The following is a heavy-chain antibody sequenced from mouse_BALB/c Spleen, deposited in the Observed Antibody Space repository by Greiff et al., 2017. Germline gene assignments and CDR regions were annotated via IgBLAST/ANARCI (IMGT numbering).Heavy chain of an antibody. Sequence: VKLLESGPGLVQPSQSLSITCTVSGFSLTSYGVHWVRQSPGKGLEWLGVIWSGGSTDYNAAFISRLSISKDNSKSQVFFKMNSLQANDTAIYYCARTYYDGYAMDYWGQGTSVTVSS. J-gene: IGHJ4*01. V-gene: IGHV2-2*02. CDR1: GFSLTSYG. CDR2: IWSGGST. CDR3: ARTYYDGYAMDY. D-gene: IGHD2-4*01.